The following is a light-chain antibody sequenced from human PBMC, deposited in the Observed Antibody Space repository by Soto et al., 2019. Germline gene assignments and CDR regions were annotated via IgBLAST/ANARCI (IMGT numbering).Light chain of an antibody. Sequence: DIQMTQSPSTLSASVGDRVTMTFRASQSISSWLAWYQQKPGKAPKLLIYKASSLESGVPSRFSGSGSGTEFTLTIRSLQPDDFATYYCQQYNSYSGTFGQGTKVDI. J-gene: IGKJ2*01. V-gene: IGKV1-5*03. CDR1: QSISSW. CDR2: KAS. CDR3: QQYNSYSGT.